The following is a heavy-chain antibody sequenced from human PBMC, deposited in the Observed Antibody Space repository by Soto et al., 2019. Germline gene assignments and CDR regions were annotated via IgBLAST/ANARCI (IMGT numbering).Heavy chain of an antibody. CDR3: ARGRESYYDSSGYYPYYFDY. CDR2: IYYSGST. Sequence: PSETLSLTCTVSGGSISSGDYYWSWIRQPPGKGLEWIGYIYYSGSTYYNPSLKSRVTISVDTSKNQFSLKLSSVTAADTAVYYCARGRESYYDSSGYYPYYFDYWGQGTLVTVSS. CDR1: GGSISSGDYY. J-gene: IGHJ4*02. V-gene: IGHV4-30-4*01. D-gene: IGHD3-22*01.